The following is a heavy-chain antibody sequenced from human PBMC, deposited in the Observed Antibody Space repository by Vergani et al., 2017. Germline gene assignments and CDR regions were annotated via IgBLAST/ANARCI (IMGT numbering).Heavy chain of an antibody. CDR3: ARDRAVVIGGSPLYYDYGMDV. D-gene: IGHD4-23*01. V-gene: IGHV4-61*02. CDR1: GRSTSSGSYY. J-gene: IGHJ6*02. CDR2: IYTSGST. Sequence: QVQLQESGPGLVKPSQTLSLTCTVPGRSTSSGSYYWSWIRQPAGKGLEWIGRIYTSGSTNYTPSLKSRVTISVDTSKNQFSLKLSSVTAADTAVYYCARDRAVVIGGSPLYYDYGMDVWGQXP.